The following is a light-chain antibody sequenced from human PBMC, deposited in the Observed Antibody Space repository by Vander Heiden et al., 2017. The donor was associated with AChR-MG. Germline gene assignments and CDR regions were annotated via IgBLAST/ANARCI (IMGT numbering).Light chain of an antibody. V-gene: IGKV3-11*01. CDR3: QRKFT. CDR2: DAS. Sequence: EIVLTQSPVTVSLSPGERATLSCRASQSVGSSLAGYQHKPGQAPRLLIYDASIRATGIPVRFSGSGSGTDFTLTISSLEPEDFTGYDGQRKFTFGPGTKVDV. CDR1: QSVGSS. J-gene: IGKJ3*01.